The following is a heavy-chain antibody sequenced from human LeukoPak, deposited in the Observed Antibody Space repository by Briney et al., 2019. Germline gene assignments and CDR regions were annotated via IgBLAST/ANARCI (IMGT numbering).Heavy chain of an antibody. Sequence: SETLSLTCTVSGGSISSSSYYWGWIRQPPGKGLEWIGSIYYSGGTYYNPSLKSRVTISVDTSKNQFSLKLSSVTAADTAVYYCARQLWLFGYFDYWGQGTLVTVSS. J-gene: IGHJ4*02. CDR1: GGSISSSSYY. V-gene: IGHV4-39*01. D-gene: IGHD5-18*01. CDR3: ARQLWLFGYFDY. CDR2: IYYSGGT.